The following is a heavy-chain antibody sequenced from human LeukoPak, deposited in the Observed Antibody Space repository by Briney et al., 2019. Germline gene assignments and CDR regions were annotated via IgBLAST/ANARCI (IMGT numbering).Heavy chain of an antibody. Sequence: ASVKVSCKASGGTFSSYAISWVRQAPGQGLEWMGGIIPIFGTANYAQKFQGRVTITADKSTSTAYMELSSLRSEDTAVYYCARDRTDYYGSGDEWGQGTLVTISS. J-gene: IGHJ4*02. CDR3: ARDRTDYYGSGDE. CDR1: GGTFSSYA. D-gene: IGHD3-10*01. V-gene: IGHV1-69*06. CDR2: IIPIFGTA.